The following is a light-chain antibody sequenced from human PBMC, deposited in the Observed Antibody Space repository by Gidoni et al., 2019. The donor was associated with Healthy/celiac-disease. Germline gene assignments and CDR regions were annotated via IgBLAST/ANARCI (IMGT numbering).Light chain of an antibody. CDR3: QQSYSTPWT. V-gene: IGKV1-39*01. Sequence: DIQMTQSPSSLSASVGDRVTITCRASQSISSYLNWYQQKPGNAPKLLIYAASSLQSGVPSRFSGSGSGTDFTLTISSLQPEDFATYYCQQSYSTPWTFXQXTRVEIK. CDR1: QSISSY. J-gene: IGKJ1*01. CDR2: AAS.